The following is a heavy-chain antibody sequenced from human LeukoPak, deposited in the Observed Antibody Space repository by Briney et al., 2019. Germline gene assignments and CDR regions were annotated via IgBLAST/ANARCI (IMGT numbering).Heavy chain of an antibody. CDR2: IYPGDSDT. J-gene: IGHJ5*02. V-gene: IGHV5-51*01. Sequence: GESLKISCKGSGYSFTSYWIGWVRQMPGKGLEWMGIIYPGDSDTRYSPSFRGQVTISADKSISTAYLQWSSLKASDTAMYYCARQMVVTAIPGWFDPWGQGTLVTVSS. D-gene: IGHD2-21*02. CDR1: GYSFTSYW. CDR3: ARQMVVTAIPGWFDP.